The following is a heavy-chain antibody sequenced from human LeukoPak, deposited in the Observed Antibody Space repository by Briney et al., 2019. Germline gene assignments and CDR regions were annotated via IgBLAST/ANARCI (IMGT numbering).Heavy chain of an antibody. D-gene: IGHD1-14*01. V-gene: IGHV3-43*01. J-gene: IGHJ4*02. CDR2: ISWDGGST. CDR1: GFTFDDYT. Sequence: GGSLRLSCAASGFTFDDYTMHWVRQAPGMGLEWVSLISWDGGSTYYADSVKGRFTISRDNSKNTLYLQMNSLRAEDTAVYYCATTPGYWGQGTLVTVSS. CDR3: ATTPGY.